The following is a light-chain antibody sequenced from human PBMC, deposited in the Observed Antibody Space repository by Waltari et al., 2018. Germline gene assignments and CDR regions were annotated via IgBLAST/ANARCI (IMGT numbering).Light chain of an antibody. Sequence: QSALTQPASVSGSPGQSITISCTGTSSDVRGYNYVSWYQQHPGKAPKLMIYEVSNRPSGVSNRFSGSKSGNTASLTISGLQAEDEADYYCSSYTSSSTRVFGTGTKVTVL. CDR2: EVS. V-gene: IGLV2-14*01. J-gene: IGLJ1*01. CDR3: SSYTSSSTRV. CDR1: SSDVRGYNY.